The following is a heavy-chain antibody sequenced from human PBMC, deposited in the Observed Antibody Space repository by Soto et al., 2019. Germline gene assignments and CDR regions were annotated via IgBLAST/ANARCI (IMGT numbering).Heavy chain of an antibody. J-gene: IGHJ6*02. CDR1: GFTFSPYS. Sequence: GGSLRLSXVGSGFTFSPYSINWVRQAPGKGLEWVSSISSRSDINYADSVKGRFTISRDNAKNSVSLQMNSLRAEDTAVYYCAREYTAWPLAYGLDVWGQGTTVTVSS. CDR3: AREYTAWPLAYGLDV. CDR2: ISSRSDI. D-gene: IGHD2-2*02. V-gene: IGHV3-21*01.